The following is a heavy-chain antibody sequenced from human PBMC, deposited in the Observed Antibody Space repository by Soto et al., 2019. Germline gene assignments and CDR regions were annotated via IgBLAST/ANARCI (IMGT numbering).Heavy chain of an antibody. CDR2: IFYSGTT. CDR3: PRSAAP. V-gene: IGHV4-31*03. CDR1: GGSISSGGYY. J-gene: IGHJ5*02. Sequence: QVQLQESGPGLVKPSQTLSLTCTVSGGSISSGGYYWSWIRQHPGKGLEWIGYIFYSGTTYYNPSLKGRFTISVAPPRTQSSLRLGSGPAAATPLNSGPRSAAPGGQGPLVPASP.